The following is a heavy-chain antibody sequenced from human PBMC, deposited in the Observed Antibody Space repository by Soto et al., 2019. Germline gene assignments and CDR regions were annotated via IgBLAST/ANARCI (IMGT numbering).Heavy chain of an antibody. CDR2: IYYSGST. Sequence: QLQLQESGPGLVKPSETLSLTCTVSGGSISSSSYYWGWIRQPPGKGLEWIGSIYYSGSTYYNPSLKSRVTISVDTSKNQFSLKLSSVTAADTAVYYCARLEVYEKPDYWGQGTLVTVSS. CDR1: GGSISSSSYY. J-gene: IGHJ4*02. D-gene: IGHD3-16*01. CDR3: ARLEVYEKPDY. V-gene: IGHV4-39*01.